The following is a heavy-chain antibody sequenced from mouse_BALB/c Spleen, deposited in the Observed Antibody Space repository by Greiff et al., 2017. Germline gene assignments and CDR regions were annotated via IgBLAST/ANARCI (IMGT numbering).Heavy chain of an antibody. CDR1: GFTFSSYY. D-gene: IGHD1-1*01. Sequence: EVQLVESGGGLVKLGGSLKLSCAASGFTFSSYYMSWVRQTPEKRLELVAAINSNGGSTYYPDTVKGRFTISRDNAKNTLYLQMSSLKSEDTALYYCARQGGYGSSDPLAYWGQGTLVTVSA. CDR3: ARQGGYGSSDPLAY. CDR2: INSNGGST. J-gene: IGHJ3*01. V-gene: IGHV5-6-2*01.